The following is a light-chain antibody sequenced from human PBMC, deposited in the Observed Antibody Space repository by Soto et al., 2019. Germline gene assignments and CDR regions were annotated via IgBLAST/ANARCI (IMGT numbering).Light chain of an antibody. CDR1: QSISSW. Sequence: DIQMTQSPSTLSASVGDRVTITCRASQSISSWLAWYQQKPGKAPKVLIYDASSLESGVPSRFSGRGSGTEFTLTISSLQPDDFATYYCQQYNSYSEWTFGQGTKVEIK. V-gene: IGKV1-5*01. J-gene: IGKJ1*01. CDR3: QQYNSYSEWT. CDR2: DAS.